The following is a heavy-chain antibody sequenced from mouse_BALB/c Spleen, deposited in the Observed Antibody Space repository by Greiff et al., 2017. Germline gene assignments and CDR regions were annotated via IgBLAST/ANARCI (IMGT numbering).Heavy chain of an antibody. D-gene: IGHD2-14*01. CDR1: GFTFSSYA. J-gene: IGHJ4*01. CDR3: ARRRYDYAMDY. Sequence: VQLKESGGGLVKPGGSLKLSCAASGFTFSSYAMSWVRQTPEKRLEWVASISSGGSTYYPDSVKGRFTISRDNARNILYLQMSSLRSEDTAMYYCARRRYDYAMDYWGQGTSVTVSS. CDR2: ISSGGST. V-gene: IGHV5-6-5*01.